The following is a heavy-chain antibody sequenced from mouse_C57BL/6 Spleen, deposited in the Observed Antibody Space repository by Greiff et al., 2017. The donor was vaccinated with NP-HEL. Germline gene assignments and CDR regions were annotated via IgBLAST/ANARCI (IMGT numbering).Heavy chain of an antibody. CDR3: ARRNGNYPSWFAY. V-gene: IGHV1-50*01. CDR1: GYTFTSYW. D-gene: IGHD2-1*01. J-gene: IGHJ3*01. Sequence: QVQLQQSGAELVKPGASVKLSCKASGYTFTSYWMQWVKQRPGQGLEWIGEIDPSDSYTNYNQKFKGKATLTVDTSSSTAYMQLSSLTSEDSAVYYCARRNGNYPSWFAYWGQGTLVTVSA. CDR2: IDPSDSYT.